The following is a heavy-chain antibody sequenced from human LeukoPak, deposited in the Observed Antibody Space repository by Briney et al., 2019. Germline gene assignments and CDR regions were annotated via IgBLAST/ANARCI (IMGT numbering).Heavy chain of an antibody. Sequence: SVTVSCKASGGTFSRYAISWVRQAPGHRLEWMGGIIPIFGTANYAQKFQGRVTITADESTSTAYMELSSLRSEDTAVYYCAGGRYSSSWYQYWGQGTLVSVSS. J-gene: IGHJ4*02. D-gene: IGHD6-13*01. CDR2: IIPIFGTA. V-gene: IGHV1-69*13. CDR1: GGTFSRYA. CDR3: AGGRYSSSWYQY.